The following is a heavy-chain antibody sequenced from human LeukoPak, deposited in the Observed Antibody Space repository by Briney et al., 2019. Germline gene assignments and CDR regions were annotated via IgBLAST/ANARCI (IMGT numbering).Heavy chain of an antibody. V-gene: IGHV4-4*07. D-gene: IGHD6-13*01. CDR2: IYTSGST. J-gene: IGHJ4*02. Sequence: PSETLSLTCTVSGGSISSYYWSWIRQPAGKGLEWIGRIYTSGSTNYNPSLKSRVTMSVDTSKNQFSLKLSSVTAADTAVYYCNAARLPTNGYSSSWYSSGNDYWGQGTLVTVSS. CDR3: NAARLPTNGYSSSWYSSGNDY. CDR1: GGSISSYY.